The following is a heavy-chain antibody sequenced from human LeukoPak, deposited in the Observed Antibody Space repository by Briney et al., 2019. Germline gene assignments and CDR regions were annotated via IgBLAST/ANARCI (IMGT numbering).Heavy chain of an antibody. D-gene: IGHD5-12*01. CDR3: AGGYSGYGSINY. CDR1: GGSISSYY. V-gene: IGHV4-59*01. CDR2: IYYSGST. J-gene: IGHJ4*02. Sequence: SETLSLTCTVSGGSISSYYWSWIRQPPGKGLEWIGYIYYSGSTNYNPSLKSRVTISVDTSKNQFSLKLSSVTAADTAVYYCAGGYSGYGSINYWGQGTLVTVSS.